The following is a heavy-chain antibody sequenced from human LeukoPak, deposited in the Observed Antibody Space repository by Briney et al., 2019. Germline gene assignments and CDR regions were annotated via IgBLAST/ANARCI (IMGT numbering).Heavy chain of an antibody. V-gene: IGHV5-51*01. D-gene: IGHD1-1*01. CDR3: AKIRLLEILNDAFDI. Sequence: GESLKISCKGSGYSFTSYWIGWVRQMPGKGLEWMGIIYPGDSDTRYSPSFQGQVTISADKSISTAYLQWSSLKASDTAMYYCAKIRLLEILNDAFDIWGQGTMVTVSS. CDR2: IYPGDSDT. CDR1: GYSFTSYW. J-gene: IGHJ3*02.